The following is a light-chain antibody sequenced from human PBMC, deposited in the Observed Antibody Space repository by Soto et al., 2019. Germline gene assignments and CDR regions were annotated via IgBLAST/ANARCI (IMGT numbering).Light chain of an antibody. Sequence: QSALTQPRSVSGSPGQSVTISCVGTSSDIGSYNYVSWYQRHPGKGPKLIIHDVNTRPSGVPDRFSGSKSGNTASLNISGLQAEDEADYHCCSYAGMYTWLFGGGTKLTVL. CDR2: DVN. J-gene: IGLJ3*02. CDR3: CSYAGMYTWL. CDR1: SSDIGSYNY. V-gene: IGLV2-11*01.